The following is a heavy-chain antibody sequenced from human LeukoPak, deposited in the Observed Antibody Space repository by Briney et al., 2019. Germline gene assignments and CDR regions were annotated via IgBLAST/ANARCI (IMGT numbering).Heavy chain of an antibody. J-gene: IGHJ4*02. V-gene: IGHV4-59*08. CDR2: IYYTGST. Sequence: SETLSLTCSVSGGSISSLYWSWIRQPPGKGLEWIGYIYYTGSTNYNPSLKSRVTIFVDMSKNQFSLRLSSVTAADTALYYCARHRAYSSASPFDYWGQGALVAVSS. CDR3: ARHRAYSSASPFDY. CDR1: GGSISSLY. D-gene: IGHD6-6*01.